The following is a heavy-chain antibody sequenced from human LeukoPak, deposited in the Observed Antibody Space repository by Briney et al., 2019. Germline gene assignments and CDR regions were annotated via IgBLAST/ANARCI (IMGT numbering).Heavy chain of an antibody. CDR2: IYTSGST. J-gene: IGHJ3*02. V-gene: IGHV4-4*07. CDR1: GGSISSYY. CDR3: AREDIVVVVAATQAGAFDI. D-gene: IGHD2-15*01. Sequence: SETLPLTCTVSGGSISSYYWSWIRQPAGKGLEWIGRIYTSGSTNYNPSLKSRVTMSVDTSKNQFSLKLSSVTAADTAVYYCAREDIVVVVAATQAGAFDIWGQGTMVTVSS.